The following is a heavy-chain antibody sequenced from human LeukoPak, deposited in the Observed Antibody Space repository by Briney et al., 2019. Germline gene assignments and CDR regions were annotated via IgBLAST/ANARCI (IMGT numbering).Heavy chain of an antibody. CDR2: ISAYNGNT. J-gene: IGHJ4*02. V-gene: IGHV1-18*01. D-gene: IGHD5-24*01. CDR3: ARGQVRRDGYGNLPRY. CDR1: GYTFTNYG. Sequence: ASVKVSCKASGYTFTNYGITWVRQAPGQGLEWMGWISAYNGNTNYAQKLQGRVTMTIDKTTSTAYMGLRSLRSDDTAVYYCARGQVRRDGYGNLPRYWGQGTLVTVSS.